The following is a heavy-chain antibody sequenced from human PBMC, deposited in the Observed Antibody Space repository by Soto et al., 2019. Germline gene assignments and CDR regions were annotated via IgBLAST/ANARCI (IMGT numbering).Heavy chain of an antibody. D-gene: IGHD4-17*01. CDR2: INPSGGST. CDR3: ARTQVPFYGVHGY. V-gene: IGHV1-46*01. Sequence: GASVKVSCKASGYTFTSYYMHWVRQAPGQGLEWMGIINPSGGSTSYAQKFQGRVTMTTDTSTSTAYMELRSLRSDDTAVYYCARTQVPFYGVHGYWGQGTLVTVSS. J-gene: IGHJ4*02. CDR1: GYTFTSYY.